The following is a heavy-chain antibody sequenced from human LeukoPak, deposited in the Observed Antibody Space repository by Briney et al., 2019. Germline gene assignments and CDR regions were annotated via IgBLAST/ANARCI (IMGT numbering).Heavy chain of an antibody. CDR1: GYTFTSYG. Sequence: GASVKVSCKASGYTFTSYGISWVRQAPGQGLEWMGWISAYNGNTNYAQKLQGRVTMTTDTSTSTAYMELRSLRSDDTAVYYCARDLGQTRERDNWFDPWGQGTLVTVSS. CDR3: ARDLGQTRERDNWFDP. CDR2: ISAYNGNT. V-gene: IGHV1-18*01. J-gene: IGHJ5*02. D-gene: IGHD1-26*01.